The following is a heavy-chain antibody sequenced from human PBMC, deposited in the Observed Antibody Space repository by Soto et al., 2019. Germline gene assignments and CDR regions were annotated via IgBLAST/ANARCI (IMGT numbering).Heavy chain of an antibody. J-gene: IGHJ6*02. D-gene: IGHD1-7*01. CDR2: IIPIFGTA. CDR3: ASHGITGTWVYCYGMDV. Sequence: QVQLVQSGAEVKKPGSSVKVSCKASGGTFSSYAISWVRQAPGQGLEWMGGIIPIFGTANYAQKFQGRVTITAAESTSTAYMELSSLRSEDTAVYYCASHGITGTWVYCYGMDVWGQGTTVTVSS. CDR1: GGTFSSYA. V-gene: IGHV1-69*12.